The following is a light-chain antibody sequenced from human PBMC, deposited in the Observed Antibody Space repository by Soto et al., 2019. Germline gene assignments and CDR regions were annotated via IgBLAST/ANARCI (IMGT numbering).Light chain of an antibody. J-gene: IGLJ2*01. CDR1: SSDVGGYNH. V-gene: IGLV2-14*01. Sequence: QSALTQPPSVSGSPGQSITISCTGTSSDVGGYNHVSWYQQHPGKAPKLKIYDVSNQPSGVSNRFPGSKSGNTASLPISGLQAEDEADYYCSSYASSRTRVFGGGTKVTVL. CDR3: SSYASSRTRV. CDR2: DVS.